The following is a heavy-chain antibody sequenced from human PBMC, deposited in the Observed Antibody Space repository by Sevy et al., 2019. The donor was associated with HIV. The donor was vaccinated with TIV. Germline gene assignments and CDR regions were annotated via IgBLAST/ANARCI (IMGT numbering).Heavy chain of an antibody. Sequence: GGSLRLSCAASGFTFSKYSMSWVRQPPGKGLEWVSTLSFGCGEINYADSVKGRFTISRDNSKRSVYLQMNNLRPEETAEYYCAREGCTKPHDYWGQGTLVTVSS. CDR1: GFTFSKYS. D-gene: IGHD2-8*01. V-gene: IGHV3-23*01. J-gene: IGHJ4*02. CDR2: LSFGCGEI. CDR3: AREGCTKPHDY.